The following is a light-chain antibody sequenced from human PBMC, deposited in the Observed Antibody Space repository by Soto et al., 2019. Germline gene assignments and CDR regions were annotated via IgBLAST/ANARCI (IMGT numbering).Light chain of an antibody. V-gene: IGLV1-44*01. J-gene: IGLJ1*01. Sequence: QSVLTQPPSTSGTPGQRVTISCSGTNSNIGKFNVNWFRQLPGTAPKLLIYSTDQRPSGVPDRFSGSKSGTSASLAISDLQTEDEADYYCAAWDDSLSGLDLFGTGTKLTVL. CDR1: NSNIGKFN. CDR2: STD. CDR3: AAWDDSLSGLDL.